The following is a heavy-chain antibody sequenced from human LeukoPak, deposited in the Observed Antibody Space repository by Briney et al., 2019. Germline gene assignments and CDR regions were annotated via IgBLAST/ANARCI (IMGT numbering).Heavy chain of an antibody. J-gene: IGHJ6*02. CDR3: ARDRICSGGSCYSYYYYYGMDV. V-gene: IGHV1-69*13. Sequence: VASVKVSCKASGYTFTSYDINWVRQAPGQGLEWMGGIIPIFGTANYAQKFQGRVTITADESTSTAYMELSSLRSEDTAVYYCARDRICSGGSCYSYYYYYGMDVWGRGTTVTVSS. CDR2: IIPIFGTA. CDR1: GYTFTSYD. D-gene: IGHD2-15*01.